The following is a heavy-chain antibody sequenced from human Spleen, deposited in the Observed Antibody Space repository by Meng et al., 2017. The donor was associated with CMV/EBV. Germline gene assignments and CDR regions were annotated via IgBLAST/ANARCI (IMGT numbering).Heavy chain of an antibody. D-gene: IGHD5-12*01. CDR3: ARDLGEDRGYSGYDYYYYGMDV. CDR1: GYTFTAHY. J-gene: IGHJ6*02. Sequence: ASVKVSCKASGYTFTAHYFHWVRQAPGQGLEWMGWIHPHRGDTNYAQQFQGRVTLTRDTSISTAYMELSRLRSDDTAVYYCARDLGEDRGYSGYDYYYYGMDVWGQGTTVTVSS. CDR2: IHPHRGDT. V-gene: IGHV1-2*02.